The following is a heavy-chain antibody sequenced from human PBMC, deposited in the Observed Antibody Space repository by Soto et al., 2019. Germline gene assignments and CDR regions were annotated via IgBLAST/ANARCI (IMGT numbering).Heavy chain of an antibody. CDR3: ARENTRDYYYYGMDV. J-gene: IGHJ6*02. V-gene: IGHV1-69*13. CDR1: GGTFSSYA. Sequence: ASVKVSCKASGGTFSSYATSWVRQAPGQGLEWMGGIIPIFGTANYAQKFQGRVTITADESTSTAYMELSSLGSEDTAVYYCARENTRDYYYYGMDVWGQGTTVTVSS. CDR2: IIPIFGTA.